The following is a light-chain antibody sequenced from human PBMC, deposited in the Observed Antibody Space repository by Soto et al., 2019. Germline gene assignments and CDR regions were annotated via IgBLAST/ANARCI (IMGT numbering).Light chain of an antibody. V-gene: IGKV3-11*01. J-gene: IGKJ5*01. CDR3: QQRSNWPPLTT. CDR1: QSVSSY. CDR2: DAS. Sequence: EIVLTQSPATLSLSPGERATLSCRASQSVSSYLAWYQQKPGQAPRLLIYDASNRATGIPARFSGSGSGTDFTLTISSLEPEDVAVYYGQQRSNWPPLTTFGQGTRLEIK.